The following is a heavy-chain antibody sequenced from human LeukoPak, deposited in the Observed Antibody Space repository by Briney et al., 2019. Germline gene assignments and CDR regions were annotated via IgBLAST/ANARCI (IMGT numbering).Heavy chain of an antibody. CDR3: AGMTTVTPAYYYYGMDV. Sequence: SVKVSCKASGGTFSSYAISWVRQAPGQGLEWMGGIIPILGTANYAQKFQGRVTITADESTSTAYMELSSLRSEDTAVYYCAGMTTVTPAYYYYGMDVWGQGTTVTVSS. CDR1: GGTFSSYA. CDR2: IIPILGTA. J-gene: IGHJ6*02. V-gene: IGHV1-69*13. D-gene: IGHD4-11*01.